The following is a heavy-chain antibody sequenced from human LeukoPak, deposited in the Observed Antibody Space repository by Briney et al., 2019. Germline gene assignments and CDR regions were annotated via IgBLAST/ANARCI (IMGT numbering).Heavy chain of an antibody. D-gene: IGHD2-8*01. CDR2: IYYSGST. Sequence: SQTLSLTCTVSGGSISSGGYYWGWIRQPLGKGLEWIGSIYYSGSTYYNPSLKSRVTISADTSKNQFSLKLSSVTATDTAVYYCARRYCTNGVCYRSGFDIWGQGTMVTVSS. V-gene: IGHV4-39*01. CDR1: GGSISSGGYY. J-gene: IGHJ3*02. CDR3: ARRYCTNGVCYRSGFDI.